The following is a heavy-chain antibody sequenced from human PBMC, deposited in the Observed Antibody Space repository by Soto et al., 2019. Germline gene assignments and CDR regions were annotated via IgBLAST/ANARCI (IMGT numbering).Heavy chain of an antibody. CDR2: INASNGDT. V-gene: IGHV1-46*04. D-gene: IGHD2-21*01. J-gene: IGHJ4*02. CDR3: AREGNVMLAQIPFSAF. Sequence: WGRHNPGQGLEWMAIINASNGDTAYAQKWRGRVTLTRDTSTTTVYMELSSLTSEDTALFYCAREGNVMLAQIPFSAFRGRGTLVPVS.